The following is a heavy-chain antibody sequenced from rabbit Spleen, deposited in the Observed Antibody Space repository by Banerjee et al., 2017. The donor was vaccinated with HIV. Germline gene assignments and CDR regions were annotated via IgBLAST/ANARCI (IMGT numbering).Heavy chain of an antibody. CDR3: VRNSGWGVSYFTL. CDR2: IDPIFGGT. V-gene: IGHV1S47*01. Sequence: QEQLVESGGGPVQPGGSLTLSCKASGFAFSRFGMSWVRQAPGKGLEWIGYIDPIFGGTYYASWVNGRFTISSHNAQNTLFPQLNSLTVADTATYFCVRNSGWGVSYFTLWGPGTLVTVS. D-gene: IGHD4-1*01. J-gene: IGHJ4*01. CDR1: GFAFSRFG.